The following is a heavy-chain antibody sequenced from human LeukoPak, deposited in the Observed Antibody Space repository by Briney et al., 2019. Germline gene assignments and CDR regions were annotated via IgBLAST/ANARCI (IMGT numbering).Heavy chain of an antibody. D-gene: IGHD3-10*02. CDR1: GGSISSGGYS. CDR2: IYHSGST. Sequence: SETLSLTCAVSGGSISSGGYSWSWIRQPPGEGLEWIGYIYHSGSTYYNPSLKSRVTISVDRSKNQFSLKLSSVTAADTAVYYCARAPRYVNSGFDYGGQETLVTVSS. V-gene: IGHV4-30-2*01. CDR3: ARAPRYVNSGFDY. J-gene: IGHJ4*02.